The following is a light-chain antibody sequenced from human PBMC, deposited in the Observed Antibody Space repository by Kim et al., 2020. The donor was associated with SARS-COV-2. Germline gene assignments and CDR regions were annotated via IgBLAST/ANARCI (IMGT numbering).Light chain of an antibody. V-gene: IGKV3-20*01. CDR2: GAS. CDR1: QTITNNY. J-gene: IGKJ1*01. Sequence: SPGERAPPSCRASQTITNNYLAWYQQKPGQAPRLLIYGASSRASGIPDRFSGSGSGTDFTLTITRLEPEDFAVYSCQQYGSSPLTFGQGTKVEIK. CDR3: QQYGSSPLT.